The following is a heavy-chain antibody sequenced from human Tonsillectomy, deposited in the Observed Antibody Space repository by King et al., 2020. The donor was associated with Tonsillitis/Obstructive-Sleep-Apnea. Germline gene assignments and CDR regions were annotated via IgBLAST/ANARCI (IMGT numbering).Heavy chain of an antibody. J-gene: IGHJ4*02. CDR2: ISAYNGFT. CDR1: GYTFTSYG. CDR3: ARARVVPAAGPYFDY. D-gene: IGHD2-2*01. V-gene: IGHV1-18*01. Sequence: QVQLVESGAEVKKPGDSVKVSCKASGYTFTSYGISWVRQAPGQGLEWMGWISAYNGFTNYKQKLQGRVTMTTDTSTSTAYMELGGLGSDDTAVYYCARARVVPAAGPYFDYWGQGTLVTVSS.